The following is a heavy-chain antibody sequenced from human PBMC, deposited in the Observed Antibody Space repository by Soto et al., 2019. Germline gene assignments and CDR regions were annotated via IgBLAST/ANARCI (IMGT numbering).Heavy chain of an antibody. Sequence: GGSLRLSCAASGFTFDDYAMHWVRQAPGKGLEWVSGLSWNSGSIGYGDSVKGRFTISRDNAKKSLYLQMNNLGAEDTALYYCARGLIKRERITMAVVVNPFDAWGQGTLVTVYS. CDR3: ARGLIKRERITMAVVVNPFDA. J-gene: IGHJ5*02. V-gene: IGHV3-9*01. CDR1: GFTFDDYA. CDR2: LSWNSGSI. D-gene: IGHD3-22*01.